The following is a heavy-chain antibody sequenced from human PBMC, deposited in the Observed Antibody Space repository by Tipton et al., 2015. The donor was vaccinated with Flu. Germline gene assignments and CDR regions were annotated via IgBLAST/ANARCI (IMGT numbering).Heavy chain of an antibody. V-gene: IGHV3-30*03. CDR2: ISYDGSYK. CDR1: GFIFSSHG. J-gene: IGHJ6*02. Sequence: SLRLSCAASGFIFSSHGVHWVRQAPGKGLQWLSVISYDGSYKNYADSVKGRFTISRDNSRKTVYLHMNSLRPDDTAVYYCARDPHDYVRGSYRSSYYYSMDVWGQGTTVTVSS. D-gene: IGHD3-16*02. CDR3: ARDPHDYVRGSYRSSYYYSMDV.